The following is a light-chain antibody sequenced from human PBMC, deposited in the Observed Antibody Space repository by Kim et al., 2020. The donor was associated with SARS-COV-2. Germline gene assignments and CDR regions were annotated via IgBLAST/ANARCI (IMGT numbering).Light chain of an antibody. V-gene: IGLV3-19*01. Sequence: LGQTARITCQGDSLRSYYASWYQQKPGQAPVLVIYGKNNRPSGIRDRFSGSSSGNTASLTITGAQAEDEADYYCNSRDSSGNHWVFGGGTKLTVL. J-gene: IGLJ3*02. CDR3: NSRDSSGNHWV. CDR1: SLRSYY. CDR2: GKN.